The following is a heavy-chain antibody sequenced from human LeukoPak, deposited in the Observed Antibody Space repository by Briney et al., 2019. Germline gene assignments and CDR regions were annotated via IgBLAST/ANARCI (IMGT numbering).Heavy chain of an antibody. Sequence: GASVKVSCKASGYTFTGYYMHWVRQAPGQGLEWMGWINPNSGGTNYAQKFQGRVTMTRDTSISTAYMELSRLRSDDTAVYYCARAYYYGSGDEHSIFYWGQGTLVTVSS. CDR3: ARAYYYGSGDEHSIFY. J-gene: IGHJ4*02. V-gene: IGHV1-2*02. CDR2: INPNSGGT. D-gene: IGHD3-10*01. CDR1: GYTFTGYY.